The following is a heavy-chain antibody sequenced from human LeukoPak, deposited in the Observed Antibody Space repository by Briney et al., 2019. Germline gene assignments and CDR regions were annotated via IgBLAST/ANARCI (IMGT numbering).Heavy chain of an antibody. D-gene: IGHD3-10*01. CDR3: ATNRSISVVRGGHGTEKNNLFDP. J-gene: IGHJ5*02. Sequence: SETLSLTCTVSGGSISSSNHYWSWIRQPPGKGLEWIGTIYYGGQTYYTPSLKSRVTMSVDTSNNQFSLRLNSVSAADTAVYYCATNRSISVVRGGHGTEKNNLFDPWGQGTLVTVSS. V-gene: IGHV4-39*01. CDR1: GGSISSSNHY. CDR2: IYYGGQT.